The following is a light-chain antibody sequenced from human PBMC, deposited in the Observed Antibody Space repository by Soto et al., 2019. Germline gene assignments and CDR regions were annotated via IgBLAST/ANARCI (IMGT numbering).Light chain of an antibody. CDR2: GAV. J-gene: IGKJ1*01. Sequence: EILMTQSPVTLSVSPGERATLSCRASQSVSSNLAWYQQKPGQAPSLLICGAVTRATGIPARFSGTGSGTEFTLTISSLQSEDFALYYCQQYNDWPLTFGQGTKVEI. V-gene: IGKV3-15*01. CDR3: QQYNDWPLT. CDR1: QSVSSN.